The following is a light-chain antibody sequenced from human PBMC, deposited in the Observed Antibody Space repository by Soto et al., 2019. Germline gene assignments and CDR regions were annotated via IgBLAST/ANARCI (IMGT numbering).Light chain of an antibody. Sequence: QSALTQHPSASGSPGQSVTISCTGTSSDIGGYDYVSWYQQHPGKAPKLIIYEVSKRPSGVPDRFSGSKSGNTASLTVSGLQAEDEADYYCSSYAGSNNLVFAGGTKVTVL. V-gene: IGLV2-8*01. J-gene: IGLJ3*02. CDR3: SSYAGSNNLV. CDR2: EVS. CDR1: SSDIGGYDY.